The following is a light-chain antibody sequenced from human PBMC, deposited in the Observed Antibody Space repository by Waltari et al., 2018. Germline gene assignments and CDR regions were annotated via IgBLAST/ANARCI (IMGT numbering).Light chain of an antibody. CDR1: SSNIGSNT. CDR3: ATWDDSLNGYV. Sequence: QSVLTQPPSASGTPGQRVTISCSGSSSNIGSNTVNWYQQFPGAAPKLLMYSNIQRPSGVPGRFSGSKSGTSASLAISGLQSEDEADYYCATWDDSLNGYVFGTGTKVTVL. V-gene: IGLV1-44*01. J-gene: IGLJ1*01. CDR2: SNI.